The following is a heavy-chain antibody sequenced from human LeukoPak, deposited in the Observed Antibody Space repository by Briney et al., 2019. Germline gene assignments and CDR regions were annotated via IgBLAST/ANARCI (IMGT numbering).Heavy chain of an antibody. D-gene: IGHD5-12*01. V-gene: IGHV3-15*01. Sequence: GGSLRLSCAASGFTFSNAWMSWVRQAPGKGLEWVGRIKSKTDGGTTDYAAPVKGRFTISRDDSKNTLYLQMNSLKTEDTAVYYCTTDQGPQEGGYDNWFDPWGQGTLVTVSS. J-gene: IGHJ5*02. CDR1: GFTFSNAW. CDR2: IKSKTDGGTT. CDR3: TTDQGPQEGGYDNWFDP.